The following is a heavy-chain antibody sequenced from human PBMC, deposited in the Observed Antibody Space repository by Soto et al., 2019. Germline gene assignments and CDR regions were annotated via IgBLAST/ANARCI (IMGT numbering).Heavy chain of an antibody. CDR3: ASPYDSSDYDGGGMDV. D-gene: IGHD3-22*01. Sequence: QVQLVQSGAEVKKPGSSVKVSCKASGGTFNNNAISWVRQAPGQGLEWMGGIIPILGTANYAQKFRGRVTITADESTSTGYMDLSSLRSEDTAVYYCASPYDSSDYDGGGMDVWGQGTTVTVSS. J-gene: IGHJ6*02. CDR2: IIPILGTA. V-gene: IGHV1-69*01. CDR1: GGTFNNNA.